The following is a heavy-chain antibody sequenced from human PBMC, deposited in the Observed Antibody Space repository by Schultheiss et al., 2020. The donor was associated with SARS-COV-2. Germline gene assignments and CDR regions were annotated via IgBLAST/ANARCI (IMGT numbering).Heavy chain of an antibody. J-gene: IGHJ6*02. CDR1: GFTFSSYE. CDR3: AREPMTTVTTLYYYYGMDV. D-gene: IGHD4-17*01. CDR2: ISSSGGTI. Sequence: GGSLRLSCAASGFTFSSYEMNWVRQAPGKGLEWVSYISSSGGTIYYADSVKGRFTISRDNAKNSLYLQMNSLRAEDTAVYYCAREPMTTVTTLYYYYGMDVWGQGTTVTVSS. V-gene: IGHV3-48*03.